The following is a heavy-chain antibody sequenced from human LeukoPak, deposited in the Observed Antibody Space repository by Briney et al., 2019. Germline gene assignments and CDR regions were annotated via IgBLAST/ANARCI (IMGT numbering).Heavy chain of an antibody. J-gene: IGHJ4*02. D-gene: IGHD2-21*01. Sequence: GGSLRLSCAASGFTFSSYAMSWVRQAPGKGLEWVSAISGSGGSTYYADSVKGRFTISRDNSKNMLYLQMNSLRAEDTAVYYCAKVGEGGEGFDYWGQGTLVTVSS. CDR3: AKVGEGGEGFDY. CDR2: ISGSGGST. CDR1: GFTFSSYA. V-gene: IGHV3-23*01.